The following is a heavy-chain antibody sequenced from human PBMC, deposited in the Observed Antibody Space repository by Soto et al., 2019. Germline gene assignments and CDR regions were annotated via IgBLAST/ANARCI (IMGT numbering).Heavy chain of an antibody. CDR1: GGTFSSYS. V-gene: IGHV1-69*02. CDR3: ARLSYDGSGFDLSHFDD. Sequence: QAQLVQSGAEVRKPGSSVKVSCKASGGTFSSYSFSWVRQAPGQGLEWMGRSIPILDVASFAQRFQGRLTITADKSTSTAYLKLSSLRSEDTAVYYCARLSYDGSGFDLSHFDDWGQGTLVTVSS. J-gene: IGHJ4*02. CDR2: SIPILDVA. D-gene: IGHD3-22*01.